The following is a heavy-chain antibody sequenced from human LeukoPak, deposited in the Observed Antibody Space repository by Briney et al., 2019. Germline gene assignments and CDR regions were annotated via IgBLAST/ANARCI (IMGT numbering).Heavy chain of an antibody. CDR2: TYYRSKWYN. V-gene: IGHV6-1*01. Sequence: SQTLSLTCAISGDSVSSNSAAWNWIRQSPSRGLEWLGRTYYRSKWYNDYAVSVKSRITINPDTSKNQFSLQLNSVTPEDTAVYYCARDVYNWSIYYYYYMDVWGKGTTVTVSS. CDR1: GDSVSSNSAA. J-gene: IGHJ6*03. CDR3: ARDVYNWSIYYYYYMDV. D-gene: IGHD1-20*01.